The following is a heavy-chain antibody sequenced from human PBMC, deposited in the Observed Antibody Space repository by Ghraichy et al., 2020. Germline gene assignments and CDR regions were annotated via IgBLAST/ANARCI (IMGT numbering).Heavy chain of an antibody. V-gene: IGHV4-34*01. CDR1: GGSFSGYY. J-gene: IGHJ3*02. CDR2: INHSGST. Sequence: SETLSLTCAVYGGSFSGYYWSWIRQPPGKGLEWIGEINHSGSTNYNPSLKSRVTISVDTSKNQFSLKLSSVTAADTAVYYCARVGFWDSSGYLPDAFDIWGQGTMVTVSS. CDR3: ARVGFWDSSGYLPDAFDI. D-gene: IGHD3-22*01.